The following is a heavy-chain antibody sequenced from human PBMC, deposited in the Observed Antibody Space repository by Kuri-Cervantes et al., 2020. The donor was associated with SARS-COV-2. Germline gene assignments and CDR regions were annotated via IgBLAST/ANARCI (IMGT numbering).Heavy chain of an antibody. Sequence: GGSLRLSCAASGFTFSSYGMHWVRQAPGKGLEWVAFIRYDGSNKYYADSVKGRFTISRDNSKNTLYLQMNSLRAEDTAAYYCAIGRYYDFWSGYYTDAFDIWGQGTMVTVSS. CDR1: GFTFSSYG. V-gene: IGHV3-30*02. J-gene: IGHJ3*02. CDR2: IRYDGSNK. D-gene: IGHD3-3*01. CDR3: AIGRYYDFWSGYYTDAFDI.